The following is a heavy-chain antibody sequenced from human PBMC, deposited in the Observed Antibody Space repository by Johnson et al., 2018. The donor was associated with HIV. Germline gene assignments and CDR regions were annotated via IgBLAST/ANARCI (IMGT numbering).Heavy chain of an antibody. CDR2: ISYDGSNK. D-gene: IGHD6-19*01. V-gene: IGHV3-30*18. J-gene: IGHJ3*02. CDR3: AKDREWLVPTPLDAFDI. Sequence: QVQLVESGGGVVQPGRSLRLSCAASGFTFSSYGMHWVRQAPGKGLEWVAVISYDGSNKYYADSVKGLFTISRDNSKNTLYLQMNSLRAEDTAVYYCAKDREWLVPTPLDAFDIWGQGTMVTVSS. CDR1: GFTFSSYG.